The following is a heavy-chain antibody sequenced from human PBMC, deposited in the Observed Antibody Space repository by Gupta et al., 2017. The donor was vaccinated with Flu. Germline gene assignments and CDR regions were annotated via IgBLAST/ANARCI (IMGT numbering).Heavy chain of an antibody. CDR3: ARRGSSSWYGLPTTQYYYYYMDV. Sequence: APGQGLEWMGRINPNSGGTNYAQKFQGRVTMTRDTSISTAYMELSRLRSDDTAVYYCARRGSSSWYGLPTTQYYYYYMDVWGKGTTVTVSS. CDR2: INPNSGGT. J-gene: IGHJ6*03. V-gene: IGHV1-2*06. D-gene: IGHD6-13*01.